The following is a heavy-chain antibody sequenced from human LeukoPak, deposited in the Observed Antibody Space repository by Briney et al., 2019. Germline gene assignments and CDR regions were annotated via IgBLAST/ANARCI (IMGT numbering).Heavy chain of an antibody. CDR3: ARDLTMVRGARYRPYNWFDA. CDR1: GYTFTSYG. V-gene: IGHV1-18*01. D-gene: IGHD3-10*01. CDR2: ISAYNGNT. J-gene: IGHJ5*02. Sequence: GASVKVSCKASGYTFTSYGISWVRQAPGQGLEWMGWISAYNGNTNYAQKLQGRVTMTTDTSTSTAYMELRSLRSDDTAVYYCARDLTMVRGARYRPYNWFDAWGQGTLVTVSP.